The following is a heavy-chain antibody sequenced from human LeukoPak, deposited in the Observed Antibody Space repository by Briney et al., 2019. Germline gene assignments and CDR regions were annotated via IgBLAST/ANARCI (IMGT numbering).Heavy chain of an antibody. V-gene: IGHV3-30*03. D-gene: IGHD6-13*01. CDR2: ISYDGSNK. CDR1: GFTLSSYG. CDR3: ARIGSNAALDY. J-gene: IGHJ4*02. Sequence: WGALRLSCAAPGFTLSSYGMPWGRQAPSQGGGWVAVISYDGSNKYYADSVKGRFTISRDNARNTLYLQMRSLRADDTAVYYCARIGSNAALDYWGQGALVTVSS.